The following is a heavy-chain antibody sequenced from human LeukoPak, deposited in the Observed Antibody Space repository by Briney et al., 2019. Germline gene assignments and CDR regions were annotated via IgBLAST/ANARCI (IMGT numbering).Heavy chain of an antibody. Sequence: PSETLSLTCTVSGGSVSSGSYYWSWIRQPLGKGLEWIGYIYYSGSTNYNPSLKSRVTISVDTSKNQFSLKLSSVTAADTAVYYCARKPTTVTSWFDPWGQGTLVTVSS. CDR1: GGSVSSGSYY. CDR2: IYYSGST. V-gene: IGHV4-61*01. CDR3: ARKPTTVTSWFDP. J-gene: IGHJ5*02. D-gene: IGHD4-17*01.